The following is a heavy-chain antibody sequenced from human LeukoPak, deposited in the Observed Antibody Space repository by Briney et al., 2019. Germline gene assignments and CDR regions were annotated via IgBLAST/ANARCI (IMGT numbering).Heavy chain of an antibody. V-gene: IGHV3-49*04. Sequence: GGSLRLSCTTFGFIFGDYAMSWVRQAPGKGLEWVGFIRSRAYGGTTEYAASVKGRFTVSRADFKNIAYLQMNSLKTEDTAVYYCTSFMTTVTTPYFDYWGQGTQVTVSS. CDR3: TSFMTTVTTPYFDY. CDR2: IRSRAYGGTT. CDR1: GFIFGDYA. J-gene: IGHJ4*02. D-gene: IGHD4-17*01.